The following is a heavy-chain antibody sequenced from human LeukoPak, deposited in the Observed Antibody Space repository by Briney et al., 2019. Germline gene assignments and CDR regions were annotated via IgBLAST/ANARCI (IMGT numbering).Heavy chain of an antibody. J-gene: IGHJ4*02. Sequence: VGSLRLSCAASAFTDSGNYMSWVRQAPGKGLEWVSAISGSGSTYHADSVKGRFTISRDIFKNTLYLQMNSLRAEDTAVYYCVHGGLYYLDYWGQGTLVTVSS. CDR2: ISGSGST. CDR3: VHGGLYYLDY. D-gene: IGHD3-10*01. V-gene: IGHV3-53*01. CDR1: AFTDSGNY.